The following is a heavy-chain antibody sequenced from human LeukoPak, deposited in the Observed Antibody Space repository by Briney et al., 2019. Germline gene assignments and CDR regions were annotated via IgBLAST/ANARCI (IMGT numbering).Heavy chain of an antibody. D-gene: IGHD3-3*01. V-gene: IGHV3-48*01. J-gene: IGHJ4*02. CDR2: ISSSSSTI. CDR1: GFIFSSYA. Sequence: GGSLRLSCEASGFIFSSYALSWVRQAPGKGLEWVSYISSSSSTIYYADSVKGRFTISRDNAKNSLYLQMNGLRAEDTAVYYCARDGANYDFWSGYYVYWGQGTLVTVSS. CDR3: ARDGANYDFWSGYYVY.